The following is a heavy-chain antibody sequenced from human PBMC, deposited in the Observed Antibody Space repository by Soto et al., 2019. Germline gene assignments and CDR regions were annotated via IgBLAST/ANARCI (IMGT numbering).Heavy chain of an antibody. CDR2: TYYRSKWYN. Sequence: PSQTLSLTCAISGDSVSSNSAAWNWIRQSPSRGLEWLGRTYYRSKWYNDYAVSVKSRITINPDTSKNQFSLQLNSVTPEDTAVYYCARESRGRGSRPYTHYGMDVWGQGTTVTVSS. D-gene: IGHD5-18*01. V-gene: IGHV6-1*01. CDR1: GDSVSSNSAA. CDR3: ARESRGRGSRPYTHYGMDV. J-gene: IGHJ6*02.